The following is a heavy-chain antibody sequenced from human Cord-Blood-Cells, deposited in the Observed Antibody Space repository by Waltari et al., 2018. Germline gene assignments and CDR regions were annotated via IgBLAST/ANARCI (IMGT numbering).Heavy chain of an antibody. J-gene: IGHJ4*02. CDR3: ARTHYYYDSSGYYFDY. CDR2: IYSGGST. D-gene: IGHD3-22*01. Sequence: EVQLVESGGGLIQPGGSLRLSCAASGFTVRSNYMSWVRQAPGKGLEWVSVIYSGGSTYYADSVKGRFTISRDNSKNTLYLQMNSLRAEDTAVYYCARTHYYYDSSGYYFDYWGQGTLVTVSS. V-gene: IGHV3-53*01. CDR1: GFTVRSNY.